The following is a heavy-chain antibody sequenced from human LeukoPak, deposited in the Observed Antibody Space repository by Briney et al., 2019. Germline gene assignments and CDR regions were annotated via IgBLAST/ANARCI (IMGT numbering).Heavy chain of an antibody. J-gene: IGHJ4*02. D-gene: IGHD2-21*01. V-gene: IGHV3-21*01. CDR3: VRDGPLSGGDFDY. Sequence: PGGSLKLSCAASGFTFGNYAMNWVRQAPGKGLEWVSSLSSSGGNPNYADSVKGRFTISRDNAKNSLYLQMNSLRAEDTAVYYCVRDGPLSGGDFDYWGQGILVTVSS. CDR2: LSSSGGNP. CDR1: GFTFGNYA.